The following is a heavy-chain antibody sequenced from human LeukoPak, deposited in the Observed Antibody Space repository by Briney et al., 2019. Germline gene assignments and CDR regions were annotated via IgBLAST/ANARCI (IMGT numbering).Heavy chain of an antibody. V-gene: IGHV3-7*03. J-gene: IGHJ3*02. D-gene: IGHD4-23*01. CDR3: AKDTMSGGNSGGAFDI. CDR2: IKQDGSEK. Sequence: GGSLRLSCAASGFTFSSYWMSWVRQAPGKGLEWVATIKQDGSEKYYVDSVKGRFTISRDNAKNSLYLQMNSLRAEDTALYYCAKDTMSGGNSGGAFDIWGQGTMVTVSS. CDR1: GFTFSSYW.